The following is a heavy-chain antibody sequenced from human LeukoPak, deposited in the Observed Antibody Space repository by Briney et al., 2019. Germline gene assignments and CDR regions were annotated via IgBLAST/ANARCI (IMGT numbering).Heavy chain of an antibody. CDR2: INPNSGDV. CDR3: ARGPFRNVDIAMVASRFDP. J-gene: IGHJ5*02. D-gene: IGHD5-18*01. Sequence: ASLTVSCKASGYTFTLYYMHWVRQAPGQGLQWMGWINPNSGDVNYAQKFQDRVTMTRDTSITTAYMELSRLTSDDTAVYYCARGPFRNVDIAMVASRFDPWGQGTLVTVSS. V-gene: IGHV1-2*02. CDR1: GYTFTLYY.